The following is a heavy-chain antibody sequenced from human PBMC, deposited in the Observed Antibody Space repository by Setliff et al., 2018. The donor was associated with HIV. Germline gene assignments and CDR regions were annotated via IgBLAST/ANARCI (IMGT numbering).Heavy chain of an antibody. CDR3: ARGFCSNTSCRGVMDY. Sequence: GASVKVSCKVYGYTLSELSIHWVRQAPGKGLEWMGYFDPQDGESVYAQKFQGRVTLTEDTSTGTAYMELNSLTSNDTAVYYCARGFCSNTSCRGVMDYWDQGTLVTVSS. CDR2: FDPQDGES. J-gene: IGHJ4*02. CDR1: GYTLSELS. D-gene: IGHD2-2*01. V-gene: IGHV1-24*01.